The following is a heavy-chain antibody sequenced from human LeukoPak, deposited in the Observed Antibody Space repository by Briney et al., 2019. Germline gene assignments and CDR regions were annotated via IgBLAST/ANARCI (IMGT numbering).Heavy chain of an antibody. J-gene: IGHJ4*01. V-gene: IGHV3-9*03. D-gene: IGHD1-26*01. CDR1: GFTFDDYA. CDR2: ISWNSGSI. Sequence: GGSLRLSCAASGFTFDDYAMHWVRQVPGKGLEWVSGISWNSGSIGYADSVKGRFTISRGNAKNSLYMQMNSLRAEDMALYYCAKAGYGGDNFDYWGHGTLVTVSS. CDR3: AKAGYGGDNFDY.